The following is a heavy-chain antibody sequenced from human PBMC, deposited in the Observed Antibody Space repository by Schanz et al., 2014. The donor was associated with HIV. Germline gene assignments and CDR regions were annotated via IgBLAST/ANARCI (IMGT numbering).Heavy chain of an antibody. CDR1: RFTFSDYH. V-gene: IGHV3-11*01. CDR3: ANSGYCTSGVCYTRGYDTDV. J-gene: IGHJ6*02. Sequence: QVQLVESGGGLVKPGGSLRLSCAASRFTFSDYHMNWIRQAPGKGLEWVSYISSSGSTVYSADSVKGRFTISRDNAKSTLYLQMNSLRAEDTAVYYCANSGYCTSGVCYTRGYDTDVWGQGTTVTVSS. CDR2: ISSSGSTV. D-gene: IGHD2-8*01.